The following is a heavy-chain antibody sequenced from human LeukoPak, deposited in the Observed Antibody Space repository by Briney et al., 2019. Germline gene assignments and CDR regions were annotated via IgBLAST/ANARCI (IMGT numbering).Heavy chain of an antibody. V-gene: IGHV3-30*02. D-gene: IGHD4-11*01. CDR1: GFTYSHYG. Sequence: GGSLRLSCAASGFTYSHYGMHWVRQAPGKGLEWVALIWSDGTQKYYGDAVKGRFTISRDNSMKTLFLQMNSLRGDDTAVYYRAKDAQRGFDYSNSLESWGQGTLVTVSS. CDR2: IWSDGTQK. J-gene: IGHJ5*01. CDR3: AKDAQRGFDYSNSLES.